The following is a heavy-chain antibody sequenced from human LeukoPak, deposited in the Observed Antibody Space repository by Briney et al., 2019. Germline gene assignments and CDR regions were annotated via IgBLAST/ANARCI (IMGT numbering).Heavy chain of an antibody. J-gene: IGHJ4*02. V-gene: IGHV1-69*04. CDR3: ASVEIGYCSGGSCYPRY. CDR2: IIPILGIA. CDR1: GGTFGSYA. D-gene: IGHD2-15*01. Sequence: SVKVSCKASGGTFGSYAISWVRQAPGQGLEWMGRIIPILGIANYAQKFQGRVTITADKSTSTAYMELSSLRSEDTAVYYCASVEIGYCSGGSCYPRYWGQGTLVTVSS.